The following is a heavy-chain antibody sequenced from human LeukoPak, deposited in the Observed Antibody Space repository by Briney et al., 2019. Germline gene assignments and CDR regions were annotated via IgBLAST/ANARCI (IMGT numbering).Heavy chain of an antibody. D-gene: IGHD3-10*01. CDR2: IYPGGSDT. J-gene: IGHJ4*02. CDR3: ARFPGSGSYQYYFDY. V-gene: IGHV5-51*01. Sequence: GESLKISCKGSGYSFTSYWIGWVRQMPGKGLEWMGIIYPGGSDTRYSPSFQGQVTISADKSISTAYLQWSSLKASDTAMYYCARFPGSGSYQYYFDYWGQGTLVTVSS. CDR1: GYSFTSYW.